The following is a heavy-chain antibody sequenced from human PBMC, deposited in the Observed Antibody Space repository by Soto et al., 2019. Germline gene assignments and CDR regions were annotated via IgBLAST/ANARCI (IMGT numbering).Heavy chain of an antibody. Sequence: GGSLRLSCAASGFTFSSYWMSWVRQAPGKGLEWVANIKQDGSEKYYVDSVKGRFTISRDKAKNSLYLQMNSLRAEDTDVYYCASLSGSYRDDAFDIWGQGTMVTV. CDR1: GFTFSSYW. J-gene: IGHJ3*02. D-gene: IGHD1-26*01. CDR3: ASLSGSYRDDAFDI. V-gene: IGHV3-7*01. CDR2: IKQDGSEK.